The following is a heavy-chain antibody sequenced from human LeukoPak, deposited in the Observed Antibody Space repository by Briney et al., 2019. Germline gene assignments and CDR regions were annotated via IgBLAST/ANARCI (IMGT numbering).Heavy chain of an antibody. V-gene: IGHV4-59*01. D-gene: IGHD6-13*01. J-gene: IGHJ6*03. CDR1: GGSISSYY. CDR3: ARRIRGAAAGTHPGYYYYYMDV. Sequence: KPSETLSLTCTVSGGSISSYYWSWIRQPPGKGLEWIGYIYYSGSTNYNPSLKSRVTISVDTSKNQFSLKLSSVTAADTAVYYCARRIRGAAAGTHPGYYYYYMDVWGKGTTVTISS. CDR2: IYYSGST.